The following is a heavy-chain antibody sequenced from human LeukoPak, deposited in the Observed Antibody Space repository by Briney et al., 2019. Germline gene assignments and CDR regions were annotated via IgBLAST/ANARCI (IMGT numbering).Heavy chain of an antibody. CDR1: GGTFSSYD. D-gene: IGHD3-22*01. CDR3: ARAGYYDSRGYKITNNWFDP. J-gene: IGHJ5*02. Sequence: SVTLTCKASGGTFSSYDMSWVRQPPGQGLEWMGGIIYILGTANYAQKFHGRVTITADESTSTAYMELSSLRSDYTAVYYWARAGYYDSRGYKITNNWFDPWGQGTLVTVSS. CDR2: IIYILGTA. V-gene: IGHV1-69*13.